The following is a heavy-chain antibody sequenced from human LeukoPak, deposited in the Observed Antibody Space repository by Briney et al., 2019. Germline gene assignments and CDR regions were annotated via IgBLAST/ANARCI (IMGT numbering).Heavy chain of an antibody. CDR1: GYTLTELS. CDR2: FDPEDGET. CDR3: ATVYGEHGDFDY. Sequence: GASVKVSCKVSGYTLTELSMHWVRQAPGKGLEWMGGFDPEDGETIYAQKFQGRVTMTEDTSTDTAYMELSSLRSEDTAVYYCATVYGEHGDFDYWGQGTLVTVSS. J-gene: IGHJ4*02. D-gene: IGHD4-17*01. V-gene: IGHV1-24*01.